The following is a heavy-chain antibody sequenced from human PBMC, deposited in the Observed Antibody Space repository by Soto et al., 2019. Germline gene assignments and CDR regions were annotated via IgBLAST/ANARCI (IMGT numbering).Heavy chain of an antibody. J-gene: IGHJ4*02. CDR2: MTGSGGDI. CDR1: GFTFSKYA. D-gene: IGHD2-21*02. Sequence: EVQLLESGGGLVQPGESLRLSCAASGFTFSKYAMMWVRQSPGKGPEWVAGMTGSGGDIRYADSVKGRFTISKDNSKNTLYLQMNSLRVEDTAMYYCAKDAVYGDGLWLAANWGQGTLVTVSS. CDR3: AKDAVYGDGLWLAAN. V-gene: IGHV3-23*01.